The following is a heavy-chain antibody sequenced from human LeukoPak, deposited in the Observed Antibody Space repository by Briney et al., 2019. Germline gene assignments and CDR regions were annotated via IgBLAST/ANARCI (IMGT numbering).Heavy chain of an antibody. CDR1: GYTFTNYY. CDR3: ARGHVLLLRIVVVVAATSRVWFDP. CDR2: INPSGGNT. D-gene: IGHD2-15*01. J-gene: IGHJ5*02. V-gene: IGHV1-46*01. Sequence: ASVKVSCKASGYTFTNYYMHWVRQAPGRGLEWMGIINPSGGNTSYAQKFQGRVTMTRDTSTSTVYMELSSLRSEDTAVYYCARGHVLLLRIVVVVAATSRVWFDPWGQGTLVTVSS.